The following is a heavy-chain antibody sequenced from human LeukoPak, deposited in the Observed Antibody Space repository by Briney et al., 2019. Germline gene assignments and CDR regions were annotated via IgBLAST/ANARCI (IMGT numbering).Heavy chain of an antibody. CDR1: QFTFSSYA. CDR2: ITCGGDST. Sequence: PGGSLRLSCAASQFTFSSYAMSWVRQAPGKGLEWVSAITCGGDSTYYAGSVKGRFTTSRDNSKNTLYLQMNSLRAEDTAVYYCARWSGDSAFDYWGQGTLVTVSS. V-gene: IGHV3-23*01. CDR3: ARWSGDSAFDY. D-gene: IGHD3-10*02. J-gene: IGHJ4*02.